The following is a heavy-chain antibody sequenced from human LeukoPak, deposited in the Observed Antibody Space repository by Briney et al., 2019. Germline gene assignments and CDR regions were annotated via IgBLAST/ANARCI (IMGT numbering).Heavy chain of an antibody. CDR1: GFTLRDYY. CDR3: ARSSSYFTYFDL. D-gene: IGHD2/OR15-2a*01. J-gene: IGHJ2*01. V-gene: IGHV3-11*04. Sequence: GGSLRLSCAASGFTLRDYYMSWIRQAPGKGLEWISYMSSTGNTIYYAESVKGRFTVSRDSANNSMSLQMTSLRAEDSAVYYCARSSSYFTYFDLWGRDTLATVSS. CDR2: MSSTGNTI.